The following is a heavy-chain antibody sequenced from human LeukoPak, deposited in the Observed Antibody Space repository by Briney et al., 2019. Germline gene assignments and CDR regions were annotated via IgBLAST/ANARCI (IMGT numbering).Heavy chain of an antibody. CDR3: TRDPRNLDY. D-gene: IGHD1-14*01. Sequence: GGSLRLSCAASGFSISGYYMSWIRQAPGKGLESLSYISPSGTDISYADSVKGRFTISRDNAKNSLYLQMNSLRVEDTAVYYCTRDPRNLDYWGQGTLVTVSS. V-gene: IGHV3-11*01. J-gene: IGHJ4*02. CDR1: GFSISGYY. CDR2: ISPSGTDI.